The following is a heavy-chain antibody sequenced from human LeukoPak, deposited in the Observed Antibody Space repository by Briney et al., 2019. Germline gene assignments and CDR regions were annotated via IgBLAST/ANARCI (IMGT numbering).Heavy chain of an antibody. CDR1: GYTFTSYY. J-gene: IGHJ6*03. CDR2: INPSGSST. Sequence: ASVKLSCKASGYTFTSYYMHWVRQAPGQGLEWMGIINPSGSSTSYAQKFQGRVTMTRDMSTSTVYMELSSLRSEDTAVYYCAREGQLDTAMVPYYYYYMDVWGKGTTVTVSS. V-gene: IGHV1-46*01. CDR3: AREGQLDTAMVPYYYYYMDV. D-gene: IGHD5-18*01.